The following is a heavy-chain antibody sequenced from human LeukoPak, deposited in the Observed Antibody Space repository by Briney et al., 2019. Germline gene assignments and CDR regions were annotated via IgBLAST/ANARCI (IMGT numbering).Heavy chain of an antibody. J-gene: IGHJ4*02. Sequence: SETLCLTCTVSVGSIRGYFSSWVREPPERGLEWSWYISYSGSTDYIPSLKSRITISVDAPNHKVSLKLRSVTPADTAVYYCASLGSQHDDWGQGTLAIVPS. CDR3: ASLGSQHDD. D-gene: IGHD3-10*01. CDR2: ISYSGST. V-gene: IGHV4-59*01. CDR1: VGSIRGYF.